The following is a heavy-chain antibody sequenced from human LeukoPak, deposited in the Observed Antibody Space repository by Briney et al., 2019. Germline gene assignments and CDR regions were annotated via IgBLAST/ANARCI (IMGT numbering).Heavy chain of an antibody. CDR1: GYTFTSYY. CDR2: INPSGGST. V-gene: IGHV1-46*01. J-gene: IGHJ4*02. Sequence: ASVKVSCKASGYTFTSYYMHWVRQAPGQGLEWMGIINPSGGSTSYAQKFQGRVTMTRDTSITTAYMQLSTLRSDDTAVYYCARVPDYYDSSGGLDYWGQGTLVTVSS. D-gene: IGHD3-22*01. CDR3: ARVPDYYDSSGGLDY.